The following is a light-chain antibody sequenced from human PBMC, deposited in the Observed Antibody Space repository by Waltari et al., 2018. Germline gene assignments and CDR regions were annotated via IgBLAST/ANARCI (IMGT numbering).Light chain of an antibody. CDR3: SSYAKTLIVV. CDR2: DVD. CDR1: SRDVGGYNY. V-gene: IGLV2-11*01. J-gene: IGLJ2*01. Sequence: QSALTQSRSVSGSPGQSVTISCPGTSRDVGGYNYVSWYQQRPGKAPTLIIYDVDKRPSGVPGRFSGSKSDNTASLTISGLQTEDEADYYCSSYAKTLIVVFGGGTKLTVL.